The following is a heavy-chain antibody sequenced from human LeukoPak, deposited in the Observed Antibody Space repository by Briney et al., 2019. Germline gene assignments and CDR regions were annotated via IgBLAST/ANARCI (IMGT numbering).Heavy chain of an antibody. D-gene: IGHD5-18*01. J-gene: IGHJ4*02. CDR2: IYHSGST. Sequence: SQTLSLTCTVSGYSISSGYYWGWIRQPPGKGLEWIGSIYHSGSTYYNPSLKSRVTISVDTSKNQFSLKLSSVTAADTAVYYCARDAWIQLWLPTLGDYWGQGTLVTVSS. CDR1: GYSISSGYY. V-gene: IGHV4-38-2*02. CDR3: ARDAWIQLWLPTLGDY.